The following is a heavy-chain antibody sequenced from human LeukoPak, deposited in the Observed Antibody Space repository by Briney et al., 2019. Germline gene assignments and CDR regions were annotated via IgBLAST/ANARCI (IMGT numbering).Heavy chain of an antibody. J-gene: IGHJ4*02. V-gene: IGHV3-23*01. Sequence: PGGSLRLSCSASGFTFTTYAMSWVRQVPGKGLEWVSAISGSGSSTYYADSVKGRFTISRDNSKNTLYLQMNSLRAEDTAVYYCARAGLYSSGWYPPFDYWGQGTLVTVSS. D-gene: IGHD6-19*01. CDR2: ISGSGSST. CDR1: GFTFTTYA. CDR3: ARAGLYSSGWYPPFDY.